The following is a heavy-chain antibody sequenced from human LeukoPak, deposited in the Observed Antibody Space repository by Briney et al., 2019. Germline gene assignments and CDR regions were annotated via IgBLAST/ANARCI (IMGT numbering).Heavy chain of an antibody. D-gene: IGHD3-10*01. Sequence: SETLSLTCTVSGGSISSYYWSWIRQPPGKGLEWIGYIYYSGSTNYNPSLESRVTISVDTSKNQFSLKLSSVTAADTAVYYCARDGYGSGTSHDYYYYYYMDVWGKGTTVTVSS. CDR2: IYYSGST. CDR3: ARDGYGSGTSHDYYYYYYMDV. V-gene: IGHV4-59*01. J-gene: IGHJ6*03. CDR1: GGSISSYY.